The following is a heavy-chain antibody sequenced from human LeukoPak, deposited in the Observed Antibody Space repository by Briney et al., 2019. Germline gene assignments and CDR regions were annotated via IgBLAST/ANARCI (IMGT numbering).Heavy chain of an antibody. D-gene: IGHD4-17*01. V-gene: IGHV3-30-3*01. CDR1: GFGFSRYA. J-gene: IGHJ4*02. CDR2: ISYDGSNK. Sequence: GGSLRLSCAASGFGFSRYAMHWVRQAPGKGLEWVSVISYDGSNKYYADSVKGRFTISRDNAKNSLYLQMNSLRAEDTAVYYCARDTATVDYWGQGTLVTVSS. CDR3: ARDTATVDY.